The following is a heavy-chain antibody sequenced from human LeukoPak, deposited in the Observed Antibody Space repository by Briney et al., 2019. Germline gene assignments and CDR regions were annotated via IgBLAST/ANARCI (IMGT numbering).Heavy chain of an antibody. V-gene: IGHV1-24*01. J-gene: IGHJ4*01. Sequence: ASVKVSCKVSGYILSQLSMHWVRQAPGKGLEWMGGFDPEYDERIYAQKFQGRITMSEDTSTETAYMELSSLRSEDTAVYYCAAELTSGHFDNWGQGTLVTVSS. CDR2: FDPEYDER. CDR1: GYILSQLS. CDR3: AAELTSGHFDN. D-gene: IGHD3-3*01.